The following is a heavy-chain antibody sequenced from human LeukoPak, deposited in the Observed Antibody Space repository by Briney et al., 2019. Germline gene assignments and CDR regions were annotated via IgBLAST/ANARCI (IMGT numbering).Heavy chain of an antibody. D-gene: IGHD5-12*01. Sequence: PGGSLRLSCAASGFTFRSHIMVWVRQAPGKGLEWVALISHDGVNDYYVDSVKGRFTVSRDTSENTLSLKMNSLRAEDTAVYFCARDRDGGYVDQRVVFWFDPWGQGTLVTVSS. CDR2: ISHDGVND. V-gene: IGHV3-30*01. CDR3: ARDRDGGYVDQRVVFWFDP. CDR1: GFTFRSHI. J-gene: IGHJ5*02.